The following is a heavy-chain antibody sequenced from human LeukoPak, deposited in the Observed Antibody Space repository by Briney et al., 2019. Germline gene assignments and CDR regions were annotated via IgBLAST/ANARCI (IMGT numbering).Heavy chain of an antibody. J-gene: IGHJ4*02. CDR1: GGTFSSYA. V-gene: IGHV1-69*05. Sequence: SVKVSCKASGGTFSSYAISWVRQAPGQGLEWMGGIIPIFGTASYAQKFQGRVTMTRDTSTSTVYMELSSLRSEDTAVYYCARGGSMVYWGQGTLVTVSS. CDR2: IIPIFGTA. CDR3: ARGGSMVY. D-gene: IGHD2-2*01.